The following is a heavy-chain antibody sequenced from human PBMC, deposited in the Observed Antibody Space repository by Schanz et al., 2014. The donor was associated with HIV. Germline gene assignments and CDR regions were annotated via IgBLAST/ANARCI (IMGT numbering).Heavy chain of an antibody. Sequence: QVQLVQSGAEVRKPGASVKVSCKASGYTFTDHYIHWMRQAPGQGLEWMAIINPIGGITSYAQKYQGRITVTRDTSTTTFYMELSSLRSEDTAVYYCARDSPVAAGTLDYWGQGTLVTVSS. J-gene: IGHJ4*02. CDR1: GYTFTDHY. CDR3: ARDSPVAAGTLDY. D-gene: IGHD6-13*01. V-gene: IGHV1-46*01. CDR2: INPIGGIT.